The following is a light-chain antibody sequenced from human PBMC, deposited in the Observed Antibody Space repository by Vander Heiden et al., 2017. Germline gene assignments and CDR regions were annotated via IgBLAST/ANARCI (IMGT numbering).Light chain of an antibody. CDR3: AAWDDSLSGEV. CDR1: SSNIGRNY. Sequence: TPGLRVTISCSGSSSNIGRNYGYWYQQLPGTAPKLLIYRNNQRHSGVPERVSGAKYGTSAALASSGRRAEDEAEYYCAAWDDSLSGEVFGTGTKVTVL. J-gene: IGLJ1*01. V-gene: IGLV1-47*01. CDR2: RNN.